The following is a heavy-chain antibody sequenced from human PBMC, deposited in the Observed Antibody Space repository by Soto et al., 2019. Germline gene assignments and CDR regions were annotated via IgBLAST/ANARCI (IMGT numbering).Heavy chain of an antibody. CDR1: GFTFSSHS. J-gene: IGHJ4*02. CDR2: ISSSSSTK. D-gene: IGHD2-15*01. V-gene: IGHV3-48*01. CDR3: AGLGGVVAATN. Sequence: EVQLVESGGGLVQPGGSLRLSCAASGFTFSSHSMNWVRQAPGKGLEWISYISSSSSTKNYADSVKGRFTISRDNAKNSLYLQMNSLRAEDTAVYYCAGLGGVVAATNWGQGTLVTVSS.